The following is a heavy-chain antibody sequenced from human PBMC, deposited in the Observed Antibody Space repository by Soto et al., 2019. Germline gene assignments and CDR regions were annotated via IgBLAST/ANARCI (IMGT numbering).Heavy chain of an antibody. CDR1: GASISSGDYY. J-gene: IGHJ4*02. V-gene: IGHV4-31*03. D-gene: IGHD5-18*01. CDR3: AAKRMQVWLDDY. Sequence: SETLSLTCSVSGASISSGDYYWSWIRQDPGKGLEWIGYIYYSGSTYYNPSLKSRVIILVDTSKNLFSLRLTSVTAADTAVYYCAAKRMQVWLDDYWGRGTLVTVSS. CDR2: IYYSGST.